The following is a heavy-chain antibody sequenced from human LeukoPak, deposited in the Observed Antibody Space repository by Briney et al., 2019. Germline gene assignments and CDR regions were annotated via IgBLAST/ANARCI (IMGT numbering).Heavy chain of an antibody. CDR1: GGSISSGGYY. CDR2: IYYSGST. D-gene: IGHD3-3*01. J-gene: IGHJ5*02. Sequence: SQTLSLTCTVSGGSISSGGYYWSWIRQHPGKGLEWIGYIYYSGSTYYNPSLKSRVTISVDTSKNQFSLKLSSVTAADTAVYYCARVHYDFWSGYRKTNWFDPWGQGTLVTVSS. V-gene: IGHV4-31*03. CDR3: ARVHYDFWSGYRKTNWFDP.